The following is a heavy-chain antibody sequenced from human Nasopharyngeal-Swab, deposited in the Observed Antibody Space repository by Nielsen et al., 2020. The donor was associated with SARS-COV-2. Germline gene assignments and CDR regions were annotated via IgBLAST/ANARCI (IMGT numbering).Heavy chain of an antibody. CDR3: AASRGPGSYYYGSGDQSMDV. D-gene: IGHD3-10*01. J-gene: IGHJ6*02. V-gene: IGHV5-10-1*01. Sequence: GESLKISCKGSGYSFTSYWIGWVRQMPGKGLEWMGRIDPSDSYTNYSPSFQGHVTISADKSISTAYLQWSSLKASDTAMYYCAASRGPGSYYYGSGDQSMDVWGQWTTVTVSS. CDR1: GYSFTSYW. CDR2: IDPSDSYT.